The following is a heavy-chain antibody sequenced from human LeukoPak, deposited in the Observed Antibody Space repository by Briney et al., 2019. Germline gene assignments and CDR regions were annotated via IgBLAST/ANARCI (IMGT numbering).Heavy chain of an antibody. Sequence: SETLSLTCGVSGASFSGYYWTWIRQPPGKGLEWIGEINHSGGANYNMSLKSRVTISVDPSKKQFSLKLRSVTAEDTAVYYCATDRYYGSGSYYKFDYWGQGILVTVSS. CDR1: GASFSGYY. V-gene: IGHV4-34*01. CDR3: ATDRYYGSGSYYKFDY. J-gene: IGHJ4*02. CDR2: INHSGGA. D-gene: IGHD3-10*01.